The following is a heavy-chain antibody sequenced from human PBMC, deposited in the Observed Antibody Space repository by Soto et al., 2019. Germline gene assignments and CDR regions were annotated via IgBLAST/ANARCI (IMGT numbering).Heavy chain of an antibody. D-gene: IGHD2-15*01. Sequence: QVQLVESGGGVVQPGRSLSLSCAASGFTFSSYGMHWVRQAPGKGLEWVADISYHGSNKYYADSVKGPFTMTTDNSKNTLYLQMSSPSSEDTDADYLAKGDRGGSYEYYYYMDVWGKGTTVTVSS. CDR2: ISYHGSNK. V-gene: IGHV3-30*18. CDR1: GFTFSSYG. CDR3: AKGDRGGSYEYYYYMDV. J-gene: IGHJ6*03.